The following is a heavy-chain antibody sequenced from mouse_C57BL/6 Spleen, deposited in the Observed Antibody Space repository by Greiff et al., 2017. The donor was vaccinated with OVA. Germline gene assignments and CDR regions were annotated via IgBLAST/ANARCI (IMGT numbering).Heavy chain of an antibody. CDR2: IYPRSGNT. D-gene: IGHD1-1*01. CDR3: ASAGVAPSFDD. CDR1: GYTFTSYG. V-gene: IGHV1-81*01. J-gene: IGHJ1*03. Sequence: VQLQQSGAELARPGASVKLSCKASGYTFTSYGMSWVKQRTGQGLEWIGEIYPRSGNTYYNEKFKGKATLTADKSSSTAYMELRSLTSEDSAVYFCASAGVAPSFDDWGKGTTVTVSS.